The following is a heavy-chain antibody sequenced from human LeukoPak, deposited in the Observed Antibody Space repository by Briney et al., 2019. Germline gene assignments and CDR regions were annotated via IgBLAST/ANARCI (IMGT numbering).Heavy chain of an antibody. CDR3: ARGLTYYDILTGYYMYYFDY. D-gene: IGHD3-9*01. V-gene: IGHV4-30-4*01. Sequence: SQTLSLTCTVSGGSLSSGDYYWSWIRQPPGTGLEWIGYIYYSGSTYYNPSLKSRVTISVDTSKNQFSLKLSSVTAADTAVYYCARGLTYYDILTGYYMYYFDYWGQGTLVTVSS. CDR2: IYYSGST. CDR1: GGSLSSGDYY. J-gene: IGHJ4*02.